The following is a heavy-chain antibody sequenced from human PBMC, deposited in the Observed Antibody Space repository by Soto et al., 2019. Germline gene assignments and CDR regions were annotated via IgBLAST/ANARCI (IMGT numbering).Heavy chain of an antibody. CDR3: ARGPGGPDSPGDY. V-gene: IGHV1-3*01. CDR1: GYTFTSYA. Sequence: QVQLVQSGAEVKKPGASVKVSCKASGYTFTSYAMHWVRQAPGQRLEWMGWINAGNGNTKYSQKFQGRVTITRDTSAITAYMELSRLRAEDTAVYYCARGPGGPDSPGDYWGQGTLVIVSS. J-gene: IGHJ4*02. D-gene: IGHD2-15*01. CDR2: INAGNGNT.